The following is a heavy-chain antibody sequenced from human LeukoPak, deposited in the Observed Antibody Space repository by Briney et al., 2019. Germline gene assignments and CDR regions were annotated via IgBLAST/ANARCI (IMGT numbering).Heavy chain of an antibody. Sequence: SETLSLTCTVSGGSISSSSYYWGWIRQPPGKGLEWIGSIYYSGSTYYNPSLKSRVTISVDTSKNQFSLKLSSVTAADTAVYYCARTWGGSSYADDAFDIWGQGTMVTVSS. V-gene: IGHV4-39*01. CDR2: IYYSGST. J-gene: IGHJ3*02. D-gene: IGHD6-6*01. CDR3: ARTWGGSSYADDAFDI. CDR1: GGSISSSSYY.